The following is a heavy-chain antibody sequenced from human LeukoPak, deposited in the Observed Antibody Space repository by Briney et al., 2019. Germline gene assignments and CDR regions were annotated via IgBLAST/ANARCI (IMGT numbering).Heavy chain of an antibody. Sequence: PGGSLRLSCAASGFTFSNYAMSWVRQAPGKGLEWVSSVSDSGGSTYYADSVRGRFTISRDNSKNTLYLQMNSLRAEDTAVYYCAKEAARPSYYYYYYYMDVWGKGTTVTVSS. CDR1: GFTFSNYA. CDR3: AKEAARPSYYYYYYYMDV. CDR2: VSDSGGST. J-gene: IGHJ6*03. D-gene: IGHD6-6*01. V-gene: IGHV3-23*01.